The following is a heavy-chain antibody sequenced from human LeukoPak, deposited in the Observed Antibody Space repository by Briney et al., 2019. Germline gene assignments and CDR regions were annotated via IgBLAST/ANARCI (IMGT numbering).Heavy chain of an antibody. V-gene: IGHV4-34*01. CDR2: INHSGGT. Sequence: SETLSLTCAVYGGSFSGYYWSWIRQPPGKGLEWIGEINHSGGTNYNPSLKSRVTISVDTSKNQFSLKLSSVTAADTAVYYCARGLHSSGWYYFDYWGQGTLVTVSS. CDR1: GGSFSGYY. D-gene: IGHD6-19*01. J-gene: IGHJ4*02. CDR3: ARGLHSSGWYYFDY.